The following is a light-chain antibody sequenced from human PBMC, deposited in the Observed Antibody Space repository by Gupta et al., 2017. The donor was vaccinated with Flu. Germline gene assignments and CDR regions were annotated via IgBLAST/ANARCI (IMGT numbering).Light chain of an antibody. CDR2: AAS. CDR1: QSISTY. Sequence: SPSSLSASIGDRVTITCRASQSISTYLNWYQQKPGKAPKLLIYAASSLQSGIPSRFSGSGAGTDFTLTISRLQPEDFATYYWQQSHSEHTFGGGTKVEIK. J-gene: IGKJ4*01. CDR3: QQSHSEHT. V-gene: IGKV1-39*01.